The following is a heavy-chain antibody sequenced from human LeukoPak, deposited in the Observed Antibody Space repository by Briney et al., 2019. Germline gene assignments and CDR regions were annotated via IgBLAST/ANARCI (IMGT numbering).Heavy chain of an antibody. CDR2: IYYSGST. J-gene: IGHJ1*01. V-gene: IGHV4-59*12. Sequence: PSETLSLTCTVSGGSISSYYWSWIRQPPGKGLEWIGYIYYSGSTNYNPSLKSRVTISVDRSKNQFSLKLSSVTAADTAVYYCARGRSGNKSGYWMGYFQHWGQGTLVTVSS. CDR1: GGSISSYY. CDR3: ARGRSGNKSGYWMGYFQH. D-gene: IGHD3-3*01.